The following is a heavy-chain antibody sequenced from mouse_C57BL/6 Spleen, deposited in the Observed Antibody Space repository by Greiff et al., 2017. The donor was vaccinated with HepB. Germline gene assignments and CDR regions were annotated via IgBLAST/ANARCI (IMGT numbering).Heavy chain of an antibody. J-gene: IGHJ2*01. CDR2: INPNYGTT. Sequence: EVQLQQSGPELVKPGASVKISCKASGYSFTDYNMNWVKQSNGKSLEWIGVINPNYGTTSYNQKFKGKATLTVDQSSSTAYMQLNSLTSEDSAVYYCARPGFITTVVAPYSFDYWGQGTTLTVSS. V-gene: IGHV1-39*01. CDR1: GYSFTDYN. D-gene: IGHD1-1*01. CDR3: ARPGFITTVVAPYSFDY.